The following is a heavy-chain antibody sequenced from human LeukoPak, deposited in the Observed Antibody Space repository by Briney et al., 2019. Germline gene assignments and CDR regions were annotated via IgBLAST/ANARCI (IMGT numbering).Heavy chain of an antibody. V-gene: IGHV3-11*01. CDR3: ARNWVYYYYYMDV. J-gene: IGHJ6*03. D-gene: IGHD7-27*01. Sequence: VXYISSSCSTRYYAAAVKGRFTISRDNAKNSLYLQMNSLRAEDTAVYYCARNWVYYYYYMDVWGNGTTVTVSS. CDR2: ISSSCSTR.